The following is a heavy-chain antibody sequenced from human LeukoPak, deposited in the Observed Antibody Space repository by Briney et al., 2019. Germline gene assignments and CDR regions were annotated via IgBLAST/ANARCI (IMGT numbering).Heavy chain of an antibody. CDR3: ASPRPXXSXDWFPEYFHYYMDV. D-gene: IGHD3-9*01. V-gene: IGHV3-48*03. CDR1: TFTFKRYE. Sequence: GGSLTLSCTSSTFTFKRYEMNWVRQAPGRGLEWISYISSSGSSIYYADSVKGRFTISRDNAENSLYLQMNRLRAEDTAIYYXASPRPXXSXDWFPEYFHYYMDVWGKGTTVSVSS. J-gene: IGHJ6*03. CDR2: ISSSGSSI.